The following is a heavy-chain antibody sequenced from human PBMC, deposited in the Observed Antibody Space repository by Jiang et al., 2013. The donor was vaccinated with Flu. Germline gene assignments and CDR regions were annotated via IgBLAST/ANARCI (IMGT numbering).Heavy chain of an antibody. D-gene: IGHD3-9*01. J-gene: IGHJ6*02. CDR2: INVGNGNT. V-gene: IGHV1-3*01. CDR3: ARGGDTAYYYYGMDV. Sequence: RLEWMGWINVGNGNTKYSQEFLGRVTITRDTSASTAYMELSSLRSEDTAVYYCARGGDTAYYYYGMDVWGQGTTVTVSS.